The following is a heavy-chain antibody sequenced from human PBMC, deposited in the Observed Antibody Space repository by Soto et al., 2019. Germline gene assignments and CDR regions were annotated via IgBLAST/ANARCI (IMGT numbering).Heavy chain of an antibody. D-gene: IGHD2-2*01. V-gene: IGHV4-30-4*01. J-gene: IGHJ4*02. CDR2: IYYSGST. Sequence: NPSETLSLTCTVCGGSISSGDYYWSWISQPPGKGLEWIGYIYYSGSTYYNPSLKSRVTISVDTSKNQFSLKLSSVTAADTAVYYCASAPFVVVPAAIYYWGQGTLVTVSS. CDR3: ASAPFVVVPAAIYY. CDR1: GGSISSGDYY.